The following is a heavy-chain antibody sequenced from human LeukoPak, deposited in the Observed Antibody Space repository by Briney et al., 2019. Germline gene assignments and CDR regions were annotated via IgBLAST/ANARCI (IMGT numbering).Heavy chain of an antibody. V-gene: IGHV3-53*01. CDR3: ANRFYYYMDV. Sequence: GGSLRLSCAASGFTVNYMSWVRQPPGKGLEWVSLIYDDGTTYYADPVKGRFTISRDKSKNTVYLQMNSLRAEDTAVYYCANRFYYYMDVWGKGTTVTVSS. D-gene: IGHD3-16*02. J-gene: IGHJ6*03. CDR1: GFTVNY. CDR2: IYDDGTT.